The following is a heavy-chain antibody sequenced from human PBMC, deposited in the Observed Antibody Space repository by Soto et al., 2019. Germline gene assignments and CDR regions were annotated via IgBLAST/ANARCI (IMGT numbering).Heavy chain of an antibody. CDR3: ARGGIQLSYAFDY. J-gene: IGHJ4*02. CDR2: IYTSGST. V-gene: IGHV4-4*07. CDR1: GTSVSNYY. D-gene: IGHD3-10*01. Sequence: QVQLQESGPGLVKPSETLSLPCSVSGTSVSNYYWSWIRQSAGKGLEHIGRIYTSGSTSYNPSLKSRVTMSMDTSQTQIYLNLTSVTAADTAVYYCARGGIQLSYAFDYWGQGILVTVSS.